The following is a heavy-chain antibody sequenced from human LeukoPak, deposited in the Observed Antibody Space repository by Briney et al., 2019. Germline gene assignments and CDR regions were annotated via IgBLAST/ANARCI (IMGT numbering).Heavy chain of an antibody. CDR2: IRYDGSNK. Sequence: PGGSLRLSCAASGFTFSSYGMHWVRQAPGKGLEWVAFIRYDGSNKYYADSVKGRFTISRDNSKNTLYLQMNGLRAEDTAVYYCAKGLLTRCSSTSCYDAFDIWGQGTMVTVSS. J-gene: IGHJ3*02. V-gene: IGHV3-30*02. D-gene: IGHD2-2*01. CDR3: AKGLLTRCSSTSCYDAFDI. CDR1: GFTFSSYG.